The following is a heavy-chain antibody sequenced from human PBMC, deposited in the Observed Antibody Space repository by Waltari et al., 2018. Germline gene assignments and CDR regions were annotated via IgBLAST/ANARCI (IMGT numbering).Heavy chain of an antibody. J-gene: IGHJ6*02. CDR2: IIPILGIA. D-gene: IGHD3-10*01. V-gene: IGHV1-69*08. CDR1: GGTFSSYT. Sequence: QVQLVQSGAEVKKPGSSVKVSCKASGGTFSSYTISWVRQAPGQGLEWMGRIIPILGIANYAQKFQGRVTITADKSTSTAYMELSSLRSEDTAVYYCARDPRITMVRGVENGMDVWGQGTTVTVSS. CDR3: ARDPRITMVRGVENGMDV.